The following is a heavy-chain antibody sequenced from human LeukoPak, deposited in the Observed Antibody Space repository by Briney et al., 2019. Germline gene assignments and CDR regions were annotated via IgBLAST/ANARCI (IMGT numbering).Heavy chain of an antibody. CDR1: GGSISSYY. V-gene: IGHV4-59*12. Sequence: SETLSLTCTVSGGSISSYYWSWIRQPPGKGLEWIGYIYYSGSTYYNPSLKSRVTISVDTSKNQFSLKLSSVTAADTAVYYCAREPDPWGQGTQVTVSS. CDR2: IYYSGST. CDR3: AREPDP. J-gene: IGHJ5*02.